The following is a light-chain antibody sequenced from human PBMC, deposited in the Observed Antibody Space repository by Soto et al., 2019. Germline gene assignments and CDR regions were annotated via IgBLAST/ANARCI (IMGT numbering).Light chain of an antibody. V-gene: IGKV3-15*01. CDR2: DAS. CDR3: QPYNDWPPSAYT. CDR1: QSVSSN. J-gene: IGKJ2*01. Sequence: EIVMTQSPATLSVSPGERATLSCRASQSVSSNLAWYQQKPGQAPRLRIYDASTRATGIPARFSGGGSGTEFTLTIRSLQSEDSAVYYCQPYNDWPPSAYTFGQGTKLEIK.